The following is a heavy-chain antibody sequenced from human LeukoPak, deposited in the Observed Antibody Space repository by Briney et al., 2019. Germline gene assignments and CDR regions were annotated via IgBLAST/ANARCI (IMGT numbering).Heavy chain of an antibody. J-gene: IGHJ4*02. CDR2: IYHSGST. Sequence: ASETLSLTCAVSSYSISSGYYWGWIRQPPGKGLEWIGSIYHSGSTYYNPSLKSRVTILVDTSKNQFSLKMSSVTAADTAAYYCARRGGSRYFDYWGEGTLVTVSA. D-gene: IGHD3-16*01. V-gene: IGHV4-38-2*01. CDR3: ARRGGSRYFDY. CDR1: SYSISSGYY.